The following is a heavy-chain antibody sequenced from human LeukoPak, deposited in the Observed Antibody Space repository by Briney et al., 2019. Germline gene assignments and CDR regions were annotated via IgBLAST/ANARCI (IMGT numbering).Heavy chain of an antibody. Sequence: GGSLRLSCAASGFTFSTYWMSWVRQAPGKGLEWVANIKQDGSEKYYVDSVKGRFTISRDNAKNSLYLQMNSLRAEDTAVYYCARVPAPPMTTVSRFDYWGQGTLVTVSS. CDR1: GFTFSTYW. CDR3: ARVPAPPMTTVSRFDY. D-gene: IGHD4-17*01. CDR2: IKQDGSEK. J-gene: IGHJ4*02. V-gene: IGHV3-7*01.